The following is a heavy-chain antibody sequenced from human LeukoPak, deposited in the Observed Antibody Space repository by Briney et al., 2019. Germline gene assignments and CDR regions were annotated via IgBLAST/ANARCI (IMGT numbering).Heavy chain of an antibody. V-gene: IGHV3-21*06. J-gene: IGHJ6*03. Sequence: PGGSLRLSCAASGFTFSSYSMNWVRQAPGKGLEWVSSISSSSSYIYYADSVKGRFTISRDNAKNTLYLQMNSLRTDDTAVYYCAKVRATKWANYFYSYMDVWGKGTTVTVSS. CDR2: ISSSSSYI. D-gene: IGHD1-26*01. CDR3: AKVRATKWANYFYSYMDV. CDR1: GFTFSSYS.